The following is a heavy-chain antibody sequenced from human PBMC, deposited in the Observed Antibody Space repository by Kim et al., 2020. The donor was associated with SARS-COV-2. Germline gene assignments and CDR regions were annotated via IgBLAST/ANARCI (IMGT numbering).Heavy chain of an antibody. CDR2: FDPEDGET. CDR3: ATGADYGDYLGRYFDL. J-gene: IGHJ2*01. V-gene: IGHV1-24*01. CDR1: GYTLTELS. Sequence: ASVKVSCKVSGYTLTELSMHWVRQAPGKGLEWMGGFDPEDGETIYAQKFQGRVTMTEDTSTDTAYMELSSLRSEDTAVYYCATGADYGDYLGRYFDLWGRGTLVTVSS. D-gene: IGHD4-17*01.